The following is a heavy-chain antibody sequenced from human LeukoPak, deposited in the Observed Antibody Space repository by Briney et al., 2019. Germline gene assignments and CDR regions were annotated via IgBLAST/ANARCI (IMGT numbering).Heavy chain of an antibody. D-gene: IGHD6-19*01. CDR2: IYSGGST. Sequence: GGSLRLSCAASGFTFSAYSMSWVRQAPGKGLEWVSVIYSGGSTYYADSVKGRFTISRDNSKNTLYLQMNSLRAEDTAVYYCARDGAQYSSGWLPRVLNYWGQGTLVTVSS. CDR3: ARDGAQYSSGWLPRVLNY. J-gene: IGHJ4*02. CDR1: GFTFSAYS. V-gene: IGHV3-53*01.